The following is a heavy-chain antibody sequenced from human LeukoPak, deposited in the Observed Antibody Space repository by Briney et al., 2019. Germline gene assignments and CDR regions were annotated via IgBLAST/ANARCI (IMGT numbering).Heavy chain of an antibody. Sequence: SGPTLVKPTQTLTLTCTFSGFSLRNTGVAVAWIRQPPGKALEWLAVSYWNTDKSYIPSLKSRLTISKDTSKNQVVLIMTNMDPLDTATYYCAHKGRGSGSYTMWGRGTPVTVSS. D-gene: IGHD3-10*01. CDR2: SYWNTDK. CDR3: AHKGRGSGSYTM. J-gene: IGHJ4*02. V-gene: IGHV2-5*01. CDR1: GFSLRNTGVA.